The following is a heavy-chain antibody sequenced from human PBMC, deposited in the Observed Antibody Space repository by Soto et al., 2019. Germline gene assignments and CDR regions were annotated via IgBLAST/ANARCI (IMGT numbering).Heavy chain of an antibody. Sequence: GASVKVSCKTSGYTFTGYYIPWVQQAPRQGLEWMGYIDPDSGATNYAQNFQGRVTMTRDTSISTAYMELRSRRSDDTAIYYCAWWTRANKYDFWGQGTLVTVSS. CDR3: AWWTRANKYDF. D-gene: IGHD2-15*01. CDR1: GYTFTGYY. CDR2: IDPDSGAT. V-gene: IGHV1-2*02. J-gene: IGHJ4*02.